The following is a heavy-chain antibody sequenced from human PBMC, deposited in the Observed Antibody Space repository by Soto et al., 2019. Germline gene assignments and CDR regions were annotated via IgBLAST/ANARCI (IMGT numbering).Heavy chain of an antibody. Sequence: QVQLVQSGAEVKKPGASVKVSCKASGYTFTDYYIHWVRQAPGQGLEWMGWINPNSGGTNYAQKFQGRVTMTRDTSINTAYMDLSRLRSDDTAVYYCAKSYSNSRSAWLDPWGQGTLVTVPS. D-gene: IGHD4-4*01. V-gene: IGHV1-2*02. CDR2: INPNSGGT. J-gene: IGHJ5*02. CDR3: AKSYSNSRSAWLDP. CDR1: GYTFTDYY.